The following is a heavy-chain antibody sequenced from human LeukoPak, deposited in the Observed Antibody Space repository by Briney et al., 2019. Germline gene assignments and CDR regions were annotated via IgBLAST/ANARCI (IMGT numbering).Heavy chain of an antibody. CDR3: AREFEAGTFDY. CDR2: ISSNGGST. CDR1: GFTFSSYA. Sequence: GASLRLSCAASGFTFSSYAMHWVRQAPGKGLECVSAISSNGGSTYYANSVKGRFTISRDNSKNTLYLQMGSLRAEDMAVYYCAREFEAGTFDYWGQGTLVTVSS. V-gene: IGHV3-64*01. D-gene: IGHD6-19*01. J-gene: IGHJ4*02.